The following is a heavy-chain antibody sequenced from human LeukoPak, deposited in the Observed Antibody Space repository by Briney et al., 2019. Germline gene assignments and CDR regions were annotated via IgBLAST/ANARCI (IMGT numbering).Heavy chain of an antibody. V-gene: IGHV3-43*01. CDR1: GFTFSSYS. D-gene: IGHD3-16*01. CDR3: AKGGYDPDYYFDH. J-gene: IGHJ4*02. CDR2: ISWHGGST. Sequence: GGSLRLSCAASGFTFSSYSMNWVRQAPGKGLEWVSLISWHGGSTYYADSVKGRFTISRDNSKNSLYLQMNSLRTEDTALYYCAKGGYDPDYYFDHWGQGTLVTVSS.